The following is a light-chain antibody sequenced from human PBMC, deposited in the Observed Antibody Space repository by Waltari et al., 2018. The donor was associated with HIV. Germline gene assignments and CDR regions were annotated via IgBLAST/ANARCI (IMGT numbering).Light chain of an antibody. CDR1: SSDVGTYSL. J-gene: IGLJ2*01. CDR2: EGN. CDR3: SSYTSFSTVL. Sequence: QSALTQPASVSRYPGPSITISRTGSSSDVGTYSLVSWYQHHPGKAPKLMLYEGNKRPSGFSNRFSGSKSGNTASLTISGLQAEDEADYYCSSYTSFSTVLFGGGTKLTVL. V-gene: IGLV2-23*03.